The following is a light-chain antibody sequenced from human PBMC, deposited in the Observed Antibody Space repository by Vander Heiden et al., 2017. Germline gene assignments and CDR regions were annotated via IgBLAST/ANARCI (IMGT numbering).Light chain of an antibody. CDR3: QQRSNWQGT. CDR1: QSVSSY. J-gene: IGKJ2*02. CDR2: DAS. Sequence: ELVLTQSPATLSLSPGERATLSCRASQSVSSYLAWYQQKPGQAPRLLIYDASNRANGIPARFSGSGSGTDFTLTISSLEPEDFAVYYCQQRSNWQGTFGQGTKLEIK. V-gene: IGKV3-11*01.